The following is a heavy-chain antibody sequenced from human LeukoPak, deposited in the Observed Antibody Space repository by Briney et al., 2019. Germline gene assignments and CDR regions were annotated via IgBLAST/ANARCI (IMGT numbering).Heavy chain of an antibody. CDR2: ISAYNGNT. CDR1: GYTFTSYG. CDR3: ARVLQYDSSGYPNYYMDV. J-gene: IGHJ6*03. D-gene: IGHD3-22*01. V-gene: IGHV1-18*01. Sequence: ASVKVSCKASGYTFTSYGISWVRQAPGQGLEWMGWISAYNGNTNYAQKLQGRVTMTTDTSTSTAYMELRSLRSDDTAVYYCARVLQYDSSGYPNYYMDVWGKGTTVTVSS.